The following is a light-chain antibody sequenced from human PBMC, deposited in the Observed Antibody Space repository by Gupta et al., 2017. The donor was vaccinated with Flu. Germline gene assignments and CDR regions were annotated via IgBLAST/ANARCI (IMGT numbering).Light chain of an antibody. CDR3: QQTQSYSGTS. CDR1: QSVNRW. J-gene: IGKJ2*01. Sequence: DIQLTQSPSALSASVGDRVTITCRASQSVNRWLAWYQHKPGEAPKLLIYKASSLQDGVPSRFGGSGSGTEFTLTINNLQPDDFATYYCQQTQSYSGTSFGQGTRVHIK. V-gene: IGKV1-5*03. CDR2: KAS.